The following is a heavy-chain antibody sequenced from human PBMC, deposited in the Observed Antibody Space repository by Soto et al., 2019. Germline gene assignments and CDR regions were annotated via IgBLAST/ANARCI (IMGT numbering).Heavy chain of an antibody. J-gene: IGHJ4*02. D-gene: IGHD6-25*01. Sequence: PSETLSLTCTVSGGSISSYYWSWIRQSPGKALEWIGYIYFKGSTKSNPSLKSRVTMSVDTSKNQFSLKLSSVTAADTAVYYCARDLRRVLDYWGQGVLVTVSS. V-gene: IGHV4-59*01. CDR1: GGSISSYY. CDR2: IYFKGST. CDR3: ARDLRRVLDY.